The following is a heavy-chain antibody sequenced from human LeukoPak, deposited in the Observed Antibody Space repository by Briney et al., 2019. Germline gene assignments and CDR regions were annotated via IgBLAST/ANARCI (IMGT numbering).Heavy chain of an antibody. D-gene: IGHD5-18*01. CDR1: GGSISSYY. CDR2: IYYSGST. V-gene: IGHV4-59*01. J-gene: IGHJ4*02. Sequence: SETLSLTCTVSGGSISSYYWSWLRQPPGKGLEWIGYIYYSGSTNYNPSLKSRVTISVDTSKNQFSLKLSSVTAADTAVYYCASLGKSGYSYGYIWGQGTLVTVSS. CDR3: ASLGKSGYSYGYI.